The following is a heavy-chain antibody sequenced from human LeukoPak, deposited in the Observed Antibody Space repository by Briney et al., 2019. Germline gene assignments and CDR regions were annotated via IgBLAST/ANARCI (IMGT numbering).Heavy chain of an antibody. CDR3: ARGLSSGWYGLSI. CDR1: GYTFTGYY. Sequence: APVKVSCKASGYTFTGYYMHWVRQAPGQGLEWMGWINPNRGGTNYAQKFQGRVTMTRDTSISTAYMELSRLRSDDTAVYYCARGLSSGWYGLSIWGQGTMVTVSS. J-gene: IGHJ3*02. V-gene: IGHV1-2*02. CDR2: INPNRGGT. D-gene: IGHD6-19*01.